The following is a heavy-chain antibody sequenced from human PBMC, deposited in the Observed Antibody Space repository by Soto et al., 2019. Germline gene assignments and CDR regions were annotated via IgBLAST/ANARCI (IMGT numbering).Heavy chain of an antibody. V-gene: IGHV4-34*01. J-gene: IGHJ4*02. CDR2: INPDGAT. CDR3: ARGQTSDPFFDY. Sequence: PSETLGITCAFYDGSFSGYYWYWIRQPPGKGLEWIGEINPDGATNYTPSLRGRVTISIETSRNQFSLKLSSVTAADTAVYYCARGQTSDPFFDYWGQGAMVTVSS. CDR1: DGSFSGYY.